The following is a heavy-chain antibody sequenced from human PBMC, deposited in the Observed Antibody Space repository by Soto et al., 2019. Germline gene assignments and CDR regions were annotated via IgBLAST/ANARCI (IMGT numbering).Heavy chain of an antibody. J-gene: IGHJ4*02. CDR1: GFTFSSYW. Sequence: VQLVESGGGLVQPGGSLRRSCAASGFTFSSYWMSWVRQAPGKGLEWMGGIIPIFGTANYAQKFQGRVTITADESTSTAYMELSSLRSEDTAVYYCARGGITMVRGVMVYWGQGTLVTVSS. CDR2: IIPIFGTA. D-gene: IGHD3-10*01. V-gene: IGHV1-69*01. CDR3: ARGGITMVRGVMVY.